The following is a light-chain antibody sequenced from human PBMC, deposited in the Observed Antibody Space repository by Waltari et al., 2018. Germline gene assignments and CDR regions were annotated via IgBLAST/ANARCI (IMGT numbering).Light chain of an antibody. J-gene: IGLJ3*02. V-gene: IGLV2-14*01. Sequence: QSALTQPASVSGSPGQSITISCTGTSSDVGGYNFVSWYQHHPNKAPKLILYEVNYPPSGVSDRFSGSKSGNTASLTISWLQAEDEADYYCNSFTSTTTWLFGGGTKLTVL. CDR2: EVN. CDR3: NSFTSTTTWL. CDR1: SSDVGGYNF.